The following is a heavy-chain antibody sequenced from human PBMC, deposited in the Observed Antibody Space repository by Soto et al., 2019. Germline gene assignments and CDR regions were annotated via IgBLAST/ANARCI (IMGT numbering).Heavy chain of an antibody. V-gene: IGHV1-18*01. CDR1: GYTFTSYG. CDR3: ARGRYGDY. J-gene: IGHJ4*02. Sequence: QVHLVQSGAEVKKPGASVKVSCKASGYTFTSYGITWVRQAPGQGLEWMGWISAHNGNTDYAQKLQGRVIVTRDTSTSTAYMELRGLRSDDTAVYYCARGRYGDYWGKGALVTVSS. CDR2: ISAHNGNT. D-gene: IGHD1-1*01.